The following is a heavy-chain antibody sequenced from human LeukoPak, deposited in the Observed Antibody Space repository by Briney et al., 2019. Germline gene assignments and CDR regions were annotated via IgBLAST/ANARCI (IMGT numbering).Heavy chain of an antibody. CDR3: ARETGILTGYTYYFDY. D-gene: IGHD3-9*01. CDR2: IYYSGST. V-gene: IGHV4-34*01. J-gene: IGHJ4*02. CDR1: GGSFSGYY. Sequence: KPSETLSLTCAVYGGSFSGYYWSWIRQPPGKGLEWIGYIYYSGSTYYNPFLKSRVTISVDTSKNQFSLKLSSVTAADTALYYCARETGILTGYTYYFDYWGQGTLVTVSS.